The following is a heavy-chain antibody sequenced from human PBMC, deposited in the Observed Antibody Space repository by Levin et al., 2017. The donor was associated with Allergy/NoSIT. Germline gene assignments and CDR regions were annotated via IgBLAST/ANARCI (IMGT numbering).Heavy chain of an antibody. D-gene: IGHD6-19*01. CDR2: ISAYNGNT. J-gene: IGHJ6*02. CDR3: ARDTAVAGAQTDYYYYGMDV. Sequence: SVKVSCKASGYTFTSYGISWVRQAPGQGLEWMGWISAYNGNTNYAQKLQGRVTMTTDTSTSTAYMELRSLRSDDTAVYYCARDTAVAGAQTDYYYYGMDVWGQGTTVTVSS. V-gene: IGHV1-18*01. CDR1: GYTFTSYG.